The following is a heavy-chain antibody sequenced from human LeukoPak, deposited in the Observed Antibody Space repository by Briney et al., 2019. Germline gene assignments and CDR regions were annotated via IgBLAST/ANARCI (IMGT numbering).Heavy chain of an antibody. CDR1: GGAISSSSYY. V-gene: IGHV4-39*01. CDR3: ARTNGDYVLY. Sequence: SETLSLTCTVSGGAISSSSYYWGWIRQPPGKGLEWIGSIYYSGSTYYNPSLKSRVTISVDTSKNQFSLKLSSVTAADTAVYYCARTNGDYVLYWGQGTLVTVSS. CDR2: IYYSGST. D-gene: IGHD4-17*01. J-gene: IGHJ4*02.